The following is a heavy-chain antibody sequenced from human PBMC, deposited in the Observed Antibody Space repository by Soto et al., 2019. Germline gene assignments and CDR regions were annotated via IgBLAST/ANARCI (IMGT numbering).Heavy chain of an antibody. D-gene: IGHD5-12*01. CDR1: GAPINSDY. Sequence: PSETLSLTCTVSGAPINSDYWSWIRQSPGKGLEWIGYIYHIGITDYNPPLKSRVTISIDKSKNQFSLNLRSVTAADTAVYFCARFTYKSGFNWFDPWGQLTQVTVSS. V-gene: IGHV4-59*01. CDR2: IYHIGIT. J-gene: IGHJ5*02. CDR3: ARFTYKSGFNWFDP.